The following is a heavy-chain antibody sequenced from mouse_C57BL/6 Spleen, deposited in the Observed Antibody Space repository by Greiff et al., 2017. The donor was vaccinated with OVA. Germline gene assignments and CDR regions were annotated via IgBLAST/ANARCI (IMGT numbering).Heavy chain of an antibody. D-gene: IGHD1-1*01. V-gene: IGHV1-15*01. CDR1: GYTFTDYE. CDR2: IDPETGGT. Sequence: QVHVKQSGAELVRPGASVTLSCKASGYTFTDYEMHWVKQTPVHGLEWIGAIDPETGGTAYNQKFKGKAILTADKSSSTAYMELRSLTSEDSAVYYCTREGYYGSTSYFDYWGQGTTLTVSS. J-gene: IGHJ2*01. CDR3: TREGYYGSTSYFDY.